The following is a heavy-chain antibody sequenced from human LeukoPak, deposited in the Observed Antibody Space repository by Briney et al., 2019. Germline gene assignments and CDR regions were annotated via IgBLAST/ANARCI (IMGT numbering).Heavy chain of an antibody. D-gene: IGHD3-16*02. V-gene: IGHV3-66*01. CDR2: IYSGGST. CDR3: ARARGSYRADYFDY. J-gene: IGHJ4*02. Sequence: PGGSLRLSCAASGFTVSSNYMSWVRQAPGKGLEWVSVIYSGGSTYYADSVKGRFTISRDNSKNTLYLQMNSLGAEDTAVYYCARARGSYRADYFDYWGQGTLVTVSS. CDR1: GFTVSSNY.